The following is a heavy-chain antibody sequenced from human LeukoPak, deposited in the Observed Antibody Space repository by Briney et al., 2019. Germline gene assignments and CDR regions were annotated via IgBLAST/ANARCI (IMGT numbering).Heavy chain of an antibody. CDR1: GGSISSYD. D-gene: IGHD6-19*01. Sequence: SETLSLTCTVSGGSISSYDWSWIRQPPGKGLEWIGYIYYSGSTNYNPSLKSRVTISVDTSKNQFSLKLSSVTAADTAVYYCARHSLYSSYFDYWGQGTLVTVSS. CDR3: ARHSLYSSYFDY. J-gene: IGHJ4*02. V-gene: IGHV4-59*08. CDR2: IYYSGST.